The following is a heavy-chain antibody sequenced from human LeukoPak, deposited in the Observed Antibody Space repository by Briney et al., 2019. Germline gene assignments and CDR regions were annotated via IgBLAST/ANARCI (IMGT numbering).Heavy chain of an antibody. CDR2: FHYSGST. CDR1: GVSISSYY. Sequence: SETLSLTCTVSGVSISSYYWSWLRQPPGKGLECIGYFHYSGSTNYNPSLKSRVTISVDTSKNHFSLKLSSVTAADTAVYYCARLGQPNAFDIWGQGTMVTVSS. CDR3: ARLGQPNAFDI. V-gene: IGHV4-59*08. J-gene: IGHJ3*02. D-gene: IGHD3-16*01.